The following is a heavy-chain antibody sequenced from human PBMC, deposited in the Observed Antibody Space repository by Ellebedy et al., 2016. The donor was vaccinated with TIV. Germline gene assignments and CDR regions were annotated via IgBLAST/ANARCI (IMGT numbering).Heavy chain of an antibody. Sequence: GESLKISCAASGFTFSSYWMHWVRQAPGKGLVWVSRINSDGSSTSYADSVKGRFTISRDNAKNTLYLQMNSLRAEDTAVYYCARPRLDSSSPDFDYWGQGTLVTVSS. V-gene: IGHV3-74*01. CDR3: ARPRLDSSSPDFDY. CDR1: GFTFSSYW. D-gene: IGHD6-13*01. J-gene: IGHJ4*02. CDR2: INSDGSST.